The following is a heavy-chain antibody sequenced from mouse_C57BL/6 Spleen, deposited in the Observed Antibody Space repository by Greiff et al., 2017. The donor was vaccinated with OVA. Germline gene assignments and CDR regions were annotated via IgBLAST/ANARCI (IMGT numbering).Heavy chain of an antibody. V-gene: IGHV1-59*01. J-gene: IGHJ2*01. Sequence: QVQLQQPGAELVRPGTSVKLSCKASGYTFTSYWMHWVKQRPGQGLEWIGVIDPSDSYTNYNQKFKGKATLTVDTSSSTAYMQLSSLTSEDSAVYYCARGITTVVASYYFDYWGKGTTLTVSS. D-gene: IGHD1-1*01. CDR2: IDPSDSYT. CDR3: ARGITTVVASYYFDY. CDR1: GYTFTSYW.